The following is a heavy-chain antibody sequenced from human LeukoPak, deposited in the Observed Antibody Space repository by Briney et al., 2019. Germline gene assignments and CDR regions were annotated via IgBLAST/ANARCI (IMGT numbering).Heavy chain of an antibody. J-gene: IGHJ3*01. Sequence: SVKVSCKASGGTFSSYAISWVRQAPGQGLEWMGGIIPIFGTANYAQKFQGRVTITADESTSTAYMELRSLRSDDTALYYCARELRYDNSDSGAFWGQGTVVTVSS. D-gene: IGHD3-22*01. CDR2: IIPIFGTA. V-gene: IGHV1-69*01. CDR3: ARELRYDNSDSGAF. CDR1: GGTFSSYA.